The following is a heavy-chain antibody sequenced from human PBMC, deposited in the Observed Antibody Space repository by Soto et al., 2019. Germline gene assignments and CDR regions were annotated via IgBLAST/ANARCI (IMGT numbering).Heavy chain of an antibody. V-gene: IGHV3-30*18. D-gene: IGHD3-22*01. CDR2: ISYDGSNK. CDR3: AKDQEPRVVGITYHYY. CDR1: GFTFSIYG. J-gene: IGHJ4*02. Sequence: PGGSLRLSCAASGFTFSIYGMHWVRQAPGKGLEWVAFISYDGSNKYYADSVKGRFTISRDNSKNTLYLQMNSLRAEDTAVYYCAKDQEPRVVGITYHYYWGQGTLVTVSS.